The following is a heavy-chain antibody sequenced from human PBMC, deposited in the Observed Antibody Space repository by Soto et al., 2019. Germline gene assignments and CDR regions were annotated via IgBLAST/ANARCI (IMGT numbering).Heavy chain of an antibody. V-gene: IGHV4-39*01. CDR2: IYYSGST. D-gene: IGHD2-15*01. Sequence: PSETLSLTCTVSGGSISSSSYYWGWIRQPPGKGLEWIGSIYYSGSTYYNPSRKSRVTISVDTSKNQFSLKLSSVTAADTAVYYCASRAQLGYCSGSSCPNDDAFDIWGQGTMVTVSS. J-gene: IGHJ3*02. CDR3: ASRAQLGYCSGSSCPNDDAFDI. CDR1: GGSISSSSYY.